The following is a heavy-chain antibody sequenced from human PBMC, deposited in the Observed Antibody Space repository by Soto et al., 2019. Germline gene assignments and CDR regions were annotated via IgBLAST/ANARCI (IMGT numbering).Heavy chain of an antibody. CDR2: IDRSGTTI. V-gene: IGHV3-48*03. CDR1: GFTFSNYE. Sequence: EVQLVESGGGLVQPGGSLRLSCAASGFTFSNYEMNWVRQAPGKGLEWISYIDRSGTTIHYADSVKGRFTISRDNAKNSMYLQMNSLRVDDTAFYYCVGDGDGGCCSSWFVPWGQGTLVTVSS. D-gene: IGHD2-15*01. J-gene: IGHJ5*02. CDR3: VGDGDGGCCSSWFVP.